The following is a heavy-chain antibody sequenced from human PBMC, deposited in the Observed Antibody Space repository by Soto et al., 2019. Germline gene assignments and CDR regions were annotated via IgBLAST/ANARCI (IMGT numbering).Heavy chain of an antibody. J-gene: IGHJ4*02. D-gene: IGHD6-19*01. CDR3: AREYSSGWPYDY. CDR1: GFTFSSYG. CDR2: IWYDGSNK. Sequence: QVQLVESGGGVVQPGRSLRLSCAASGFTFSSYGMHWVRQAPGKGLEWVAVIWYDGSNKYYADSVKGRFTISRDNSKNTLYLQMNSLRAEDTAVYYCAREYSSGWPYDYWGQGTLVTVSS. V-gene: IGHV3-33*01.